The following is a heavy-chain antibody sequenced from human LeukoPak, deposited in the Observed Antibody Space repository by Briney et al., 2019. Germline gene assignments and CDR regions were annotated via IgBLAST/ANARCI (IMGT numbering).Heavy chain of an antibody. CDR2: ISSGSSAI. CDR3: ARDGTYDATGYYFYYYYYMDV. J-gene: IGHJ6*03. CDR1: GFTFTTYS. D-gene: IGHD3-22*01. Sequence: GGSLRLSCEASGFTFTTYSMTWVRQAPGKGLEWVSIISSGSSAIFSADALKGRFTISRDDAKNLLYLDMNSLRAEDTAVYYCARDGTYDATGYYFYYYYYMDVWGKGTTVTVSS. V-gene: IGHV3-21*04.